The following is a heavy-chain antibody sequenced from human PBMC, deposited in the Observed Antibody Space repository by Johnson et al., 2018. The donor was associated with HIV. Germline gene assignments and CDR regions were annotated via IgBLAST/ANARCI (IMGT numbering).Heavy chain of an antibody. V-gene: IGHV3-11*01. J-gene: IGHJ3*02. CDR2: ISSSGSTI. Sequence: QVQLVESGGGLAKPGGSLRLSCAASGFTFNDYYMTWIRQAAGKGLEWVSYISSSGSTIYYADSVKGRFTISRDNAKNSLYLQMNSLRAEDTAVYYCAKDDALQREPNAFDIWGQGTMVTVSS. CDR3: AKDDALQREPNAFDI. CDR1: GFTFNDYY. D-gene: IGHD1-14*01.